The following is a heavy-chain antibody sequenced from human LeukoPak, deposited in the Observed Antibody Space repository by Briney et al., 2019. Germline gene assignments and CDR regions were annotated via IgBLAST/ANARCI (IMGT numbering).Heavy chain of an antibody. Sequence: PSETLSLTCAVSGGSISSSNWWSWVRQAPGKGLEWIGEIYHSGSTNYNPSLKSRVTISVDTSKNQFSLKLSSVTAADTAVYYCARVYSRGAAAAARKWFDPWGQGTLVTVSS. CDR3: ARVYSRGAAAAARKWFDP. CDR1: GGSISSSNW. D-gene: IGHD6-13*01. CDR2: IYHSGST. V-gene: IGHV4-4*02. J-gene: IGHJ5*02.